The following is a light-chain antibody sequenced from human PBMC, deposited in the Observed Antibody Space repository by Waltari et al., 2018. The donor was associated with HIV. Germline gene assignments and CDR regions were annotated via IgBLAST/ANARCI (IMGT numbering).Light chain of an antibody. CDR2: WAS. V-gene: IGKV4-1*01. J-gene: IGKJ2*01. Sequence: IVMTQSPDSLTVSLGARATIHCRSSQSLLYRSNHKNDLAWYQQKPGQPPKLLFYWASTRESGVSNRFSGSESCTNFTLTISDLQADDVALYYCQQYYSTPRTFGEGTRLES. CDR3: QQYYSTPRT. CDR1: QSLLYRSNHKND.